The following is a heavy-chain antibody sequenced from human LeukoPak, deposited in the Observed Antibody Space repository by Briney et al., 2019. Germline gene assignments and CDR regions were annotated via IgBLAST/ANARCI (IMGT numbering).Heavy chain of an antibody. CDR2: IYRSGST. D-gene: IGHD3-3*01. Sequence: PSETLSLTCTVSGYSINSGYYWVWIRQPPGKGLEWIGSIYRSGSTNYNPSLKSRVTISVDTSKNQFSLKLSSVTAADTAVYYCASPGAHVITIFDYWGQGTLVTVSS. J-gene: IGHJ4*02. CDR1: GYSINSGYY. CDR3: ASPGAHVITIFDY. V-gene: IGHV4-38-2*02.